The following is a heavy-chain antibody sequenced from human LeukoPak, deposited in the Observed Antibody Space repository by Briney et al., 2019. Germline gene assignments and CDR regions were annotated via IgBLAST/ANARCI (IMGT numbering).Heavy chain of an antibody. CDR3: ARDLPYYDRSGMAFDY. V-gene: IGHV3-30-3*01. J-gene: IGHJ4*02. D-gene: IGHD3-22*01. Sequence: PGRSLRLSCAASGFTFSSYAMHWVRQAPGKGLEWVAVISYDGSNKYYADSVKGRFTISRDNSKNTLYLQMNSLRAEDTALYYCARDLPYYDRSGMAFDYWGQGTLVTVSS. CDR2: ISYDGSNK. CDR1: GFTFSSYA.